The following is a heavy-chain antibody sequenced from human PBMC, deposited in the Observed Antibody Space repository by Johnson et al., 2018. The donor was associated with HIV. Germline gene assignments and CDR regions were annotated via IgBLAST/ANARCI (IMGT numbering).Heavy chain of an antibody. Sequence: VRLVETGGGLIQPGGSLRLSCAASGFTVSSNYMSWVRQAPGKGLEWVSVIYSGGSTYYADSVKGRFTIHRDNSKNTLYLQMNSLRAEDTAVYYCAREGASAVRYSSSWYGHDAFDIWGQGTMVTVSS. V-gene: IGHV3-53*02. J-gene: IGHJ3*02. CDR1: GFTVSSNY. CDR2: IYSGGST. CDR3: AREGASAVRYSSSWYGHDAFDI. D-gene: IGHD6-13*01.